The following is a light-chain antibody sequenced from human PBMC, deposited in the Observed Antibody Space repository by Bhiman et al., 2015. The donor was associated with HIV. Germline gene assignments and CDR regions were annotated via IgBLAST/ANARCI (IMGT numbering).Light chain of an antibody. CDR3: SSYRGGTSTFYV. Sequence: QSALTQPASVSGSPGQSITISCTGTGSDVGGYNHVSWYQQHPGKAPKLMIYDVSNRPSGVSNRFSGSKSGNTASLTITGLQAEDEADYYCSSYRGGTSTFYVFGTGTEVTVL. CDR1: GSDVGGYNH. V-gene: IGLV2-14*03. CDR2: DVS. J-gene: IGLJ1*01.